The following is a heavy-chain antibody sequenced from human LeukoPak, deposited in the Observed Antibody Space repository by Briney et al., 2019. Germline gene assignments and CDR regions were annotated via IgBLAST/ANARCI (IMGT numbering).Heavy chain of an antibody. D-gene: IGHD4-11*01. J-gene: IGHJ4*02. Sequence: ASVKVSCKTSGYTFTDYYIHWVRQAPGQGLEWMGWINPNSGETNSAQKFQGRVTVTGDTSISTAYMELRRVTSDDTAVYYCARDRDYSNTERGFDYWGREPWSPSPQ. CDR1: GYTFTDYY. V-gene: IGHV1-2*02. CDR2: INPNSGET. CDR3: ARDRDYSNTERGFDY.